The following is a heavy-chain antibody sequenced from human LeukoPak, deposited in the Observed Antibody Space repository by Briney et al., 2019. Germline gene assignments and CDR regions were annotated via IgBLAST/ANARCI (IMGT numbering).Heavy chain of an antibody. D-gene: IGHD3-22*01. V-gene: IGHV3-7*01. Sequence: GGSLRLSCAASGFTFSSYWMSWVRQAPGKGLEWVANIKQDGSEKYYVDSVKGRSTISRDNAKNSLYLQMNSLRAEDTAVYYCARDVSVVVLSSTPTQIDYWGQGTLVTVSS. CDR2: IKQDGSEK. CDR1: GFTFSSYW. CDR3: ARDVSVVVLSSTPTQIDY. J-gene: IGHJ4*02.